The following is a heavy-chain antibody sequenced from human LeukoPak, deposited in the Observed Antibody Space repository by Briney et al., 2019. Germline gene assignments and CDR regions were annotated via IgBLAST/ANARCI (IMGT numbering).Heavy chain of an antibody. J-gene: IGHJ4*02. CDR3: ARDDSYGLDY. D-gene: IGHD5-18*01. CDR1: GFTFSSYG. V-gene: IGHV3-48*04. Sequence: GGSLRLSGAASGFTFSSYGMHWGRQAPGKGLGWVSYISSSGSTIYYADSVKGRFTISRDNAKNSLYLQMNSLRAEDTAVYYCARDDSYGLDYWGQGTRVTVSS. CDR2: ISSSGSTI.